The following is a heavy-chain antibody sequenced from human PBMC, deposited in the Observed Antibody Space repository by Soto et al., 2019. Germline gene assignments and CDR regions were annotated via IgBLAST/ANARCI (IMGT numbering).Heavy chain of an antibody. D-gene: IGHD6-6*01. CDR3: AGGAGGYSSSSTDY. V-gene: IGHV1-18*01. Sequence: GASVKVSCKASGYTFTSYGISWVRQAPGQGLEWMGWISAYNGNTNYAQKLQGRVTMTTDTSTSTAYMELRSLRSDDTAVYYCAGGAGGYSSSSTDYWGQGTLVPVSS. J-gene: IGHJ4*02. CDR2: ISAYNGNT. CDR1: GYTFTSYG.